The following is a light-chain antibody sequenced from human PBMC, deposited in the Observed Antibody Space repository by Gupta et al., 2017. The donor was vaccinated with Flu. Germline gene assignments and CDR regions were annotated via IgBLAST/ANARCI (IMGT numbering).Light chain of an antibody. V-gene: IGLV3-25*03. CDR3: QSADNSGTYVL. J-gene: IGLJ2*01. CDR1: TFSTQY. Sequence: SDELTQPPSVSESPGQTATITYSGDTFSTQYSYWYQQKPGQAPVLVIFKDTERPSGIPERFSGSNSGTTVTLTISGVRAEDEAAYYCQSADNSGTYVLFGGGTKLTV. CDR2: KDT.